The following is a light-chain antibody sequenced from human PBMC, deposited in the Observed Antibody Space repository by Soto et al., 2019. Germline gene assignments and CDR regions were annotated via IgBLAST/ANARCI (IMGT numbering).Light chain of an antibody. V-gene: IGKV1-27*01. Sequence: DIQVTQSPSYLSASLGARVSITCRASRDISNYLAWYQQKPGQVPRLLISGASTLHSGFPSRFSGSGSGTDFTLTITILQPEDIAPYVCQKYDTAPLTFGGGTKVEI. J-gene: IGKJ4*01. CDR2: GAS. CDR3: QKYDTAPLT. CDR1: RDISNY.